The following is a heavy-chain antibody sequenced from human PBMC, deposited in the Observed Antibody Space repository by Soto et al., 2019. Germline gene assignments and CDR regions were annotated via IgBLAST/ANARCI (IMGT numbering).Heavy chain of an antibody. CDR2: LIGSGAGT. V-gene: IGHV3-23*01. CDR1: GFTFSSYA. D-gene: IGHD6-13*01. Sequence: EVQLLESGGGLVQPGGSLRLSCAASGFTFSSYAMSWVRQAPGKGLEWVSSLIGSGAGTYYADSVKGRFTISRDNSKRTLYLQMNSLRAEDTAVYYCAKDEGIAAGVSSTWGQGTMVTVSS. J-gene: IGHJ3*01. CDR3: AKDEGIAAGVSST.